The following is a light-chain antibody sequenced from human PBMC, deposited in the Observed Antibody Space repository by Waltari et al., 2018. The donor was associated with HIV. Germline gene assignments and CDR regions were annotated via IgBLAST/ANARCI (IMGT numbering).Light chain of an antibody. CDR3: QTWGTGLRV. V-gene: IGLV4-69*01. CDR1: SGHSSYA. CDR2: LNSDGSH. Sequence: QLVLTQSPSASASLGASVKLTCTLSSGHSSYAIAWHQQQPDKGPRYLMKLNSDGSHSKGDGIPYRFSGSSSGAERYLTISSLQSEDEADYYCQTWGTGLRVFGGGTTLTVL. J-gene: IGLJ3*02.